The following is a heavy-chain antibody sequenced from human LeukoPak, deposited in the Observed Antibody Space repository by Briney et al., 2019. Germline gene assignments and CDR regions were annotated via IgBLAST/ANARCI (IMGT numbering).Heavy chain of an antibody. CDR1: GGSFRGYY. J-gene: IGHJ4*02. Sequence: SETLSLTCAVYGGSFRGYYWSWIRQPPGKGLQWIGEINHSGSTNYNPSLKSRVTISLDTSMKKFSLKLNSVTAADTAVYYCASTERCSTTCPLDYWGQGTLVTVSS. CDR3: ASTERCSTTCPLDY. V-gene: IGHV4-34*01. D-gene: IGHD2-2*01. CDR2: INHSGST.